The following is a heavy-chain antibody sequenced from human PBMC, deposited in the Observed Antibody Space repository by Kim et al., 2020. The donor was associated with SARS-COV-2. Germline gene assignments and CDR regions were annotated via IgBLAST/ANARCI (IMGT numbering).Heavy chain of an antibody. CDR3: ARGELYCSGGTCYFDY. J-gene: IGHJ4*02. D-gene: IGHD2-15*01. Sequence: SVKGRFTISRDNAKNSLYLQMNGLRAEDTAVYYCARGELYCSGGTCYFDYWGQGTLVTVSS. V-gene: IGHV3-21*01.